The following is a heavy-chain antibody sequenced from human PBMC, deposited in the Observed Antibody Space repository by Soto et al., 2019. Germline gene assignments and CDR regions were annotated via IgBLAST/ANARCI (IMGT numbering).Heavy chain of an antibody. D-gene: IGHD5-12*01. CDR3: ARYSGYDGAFDY. Sequence: PSETLSLTCTVSGGSISSYYWSWIRQPPGKGLEWIGYIYYSGSTNYNPSLKSRVTISVDTSKNQFSLKLSSVTAADTAVYYCARYSGYDGAFDYWGQGTLVTVSS. CDR1: GGSISSYY. V-gene: IGHV4-59*08. CDR2: IYYSGST. J-gene: IGHJ4*02.